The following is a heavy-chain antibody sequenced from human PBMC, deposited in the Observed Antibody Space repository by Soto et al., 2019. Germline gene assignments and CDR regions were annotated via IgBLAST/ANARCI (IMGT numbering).Heavy chain of an antibody. CDR3: ARSYYDSSGYLGY. D-gene: IGHD3-22*01. J-gene: IGHJ4*02. CDR2: INHSGST. CDR1: GGSFSGYY. V-gene: IGHV4-34*01. Sequence: SETLSLTCAVYGGSFSGYYWSWIRQSPGKGLEWIGEINHSGSTNYNPSLKSRVTISVDTSKNQFSLKLSSETAADTAVYYCARSYYDSSGYLGYWGRGTLVTVSS.